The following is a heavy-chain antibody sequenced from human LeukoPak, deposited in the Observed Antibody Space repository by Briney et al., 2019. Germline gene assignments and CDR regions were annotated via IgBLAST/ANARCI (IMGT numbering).Heavy chain of an antibody. Sequence: GGSLRLSCAASGFTFSTYSMTWVRQALGKGLEWVANINQVGSGEYYVDSVKGRFTISRDNAKNSLYLQMNSLRAEDTAVYYCARTNWYSHEYWGQGTLVSVSS. CDR2: INQVGSGE. CDR3: ARTNWYSHEY. CDR1: GFTFSTYS. V-gene: IGHV3-7*05. D-gene: IGHD6-13*01. J-gene: IGHJ4*02.